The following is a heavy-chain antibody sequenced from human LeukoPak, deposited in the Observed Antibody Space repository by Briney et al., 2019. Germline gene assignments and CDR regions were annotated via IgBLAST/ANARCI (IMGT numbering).Heavy chain of an antibody. D-gene: IGHD6-13*01. CDR1: GGSISSGSFY. CDR2: IYTSGSI. J-gene: IGHJ3*02. Sequence: PSETLSLTCAVSGGSISSGSFYWTWIRQPADKGLEWIGRIYTSGSIDYNPSLKGRVTISMDTSKNQFSLKLNSVTAADTAVYYCARAGSSSWYSGAFDIWGQGTMVTVSS. V-gene: IGHV4-61*02. CDR3: ARAGSSSWYSGAFDI.